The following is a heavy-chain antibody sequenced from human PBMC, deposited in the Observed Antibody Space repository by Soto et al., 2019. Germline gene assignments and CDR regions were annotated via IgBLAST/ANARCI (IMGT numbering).Heavy chain of an antibody. CDR1: GGSISNFY. Sequence: SETLSLTCTVSGGSISNFYWSWIRQPPGKGLEWIGYVYYTGSTSYNPSLKRRVTFSADSSRGQFSLRLNSLTAADTAVYYCARTVLGPDLLADSFVDYYYYMDVWGQGTTVTVS. V-gene: IGHV4-59*08. CDR2: VYYTGST. D-gene: IGHD3-9*01. J-gene: IGHJ6*03. CDR3: ARTVLGPDLLADSFVDYYYYMDV.